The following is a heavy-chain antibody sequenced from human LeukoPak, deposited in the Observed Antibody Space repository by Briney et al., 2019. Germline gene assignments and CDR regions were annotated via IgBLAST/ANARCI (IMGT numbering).Heavy chain of an antibody. CDR3: ARGRLGGSNKQNYGMDV. D-gene: IGHD5-24*01. J-gene: IGHJ6*02. V-gene: IGHV4-34*01. CDR2: INHSGST. CDR1: GGSFSGYY. Sequence: SETLSLTCAVYGGSFSGYYWSWIRQPPGKGLEWIGEINHSGSTNYNPSLKSRVTISVDTSKNQFSLKLSSVTAADTAVYYCARGRLGGSNKQNYGMDVWGQGTTVTVSS.